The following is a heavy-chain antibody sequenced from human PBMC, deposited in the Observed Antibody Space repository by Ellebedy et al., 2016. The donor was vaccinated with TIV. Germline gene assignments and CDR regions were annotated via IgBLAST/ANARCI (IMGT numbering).Heavy chain of an antibody. Sequence: SETLSLXXTVSGVSVSSGSYYWSWIRQPPGKGLEWIRYIYYNGSTNYNPSLKSRVTISIDTSKNQFSLKVRSVTAADTAVYYCARAQWELRGHFDPWGQGTLVSVSS. CDR2: IYYNGST. V-gene: IGHV4-61*01. J-gene: IGHJ5*02. CDR1: GVSVSSGSYY. CDR3: ARAQWELRGHFDP. D-gene: IGHD1-26*01.